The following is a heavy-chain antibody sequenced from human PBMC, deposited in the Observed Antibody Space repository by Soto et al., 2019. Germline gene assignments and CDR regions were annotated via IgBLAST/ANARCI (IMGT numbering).Heavy chain of an antibody. CDR3: ASVSGNIVAPTLYFDY. CDR1: GGSIRSYY. V-gene: IGHV4-59*01. J-gene: IGHJ4*02. D-gene: IGHD5-12*01. CDR2: MSYSGST. Sequence: QVQLQESGPTLVTPSETLSLTCTVSGGSIRSYYWSWIRQPPGKGLEWIAYMSYSGSTNYNPSLTSRVTPSVATSKNQFSLKLSSVTAADTAIYYCASVSGNIVAPTLYFDYWGQGTLVTVSS.